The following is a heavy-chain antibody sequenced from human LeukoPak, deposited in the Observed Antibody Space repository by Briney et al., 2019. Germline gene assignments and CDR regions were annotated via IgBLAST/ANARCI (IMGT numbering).Heavy chain of an antibody. D-gene: IGHD6-13*01. Sequence: GASVKVSRKASGYTFSGYYIHWVRQAPGQGLEWMGRINPNSGGTNNAQKFQGRVTMTRDTSINTAYMELRRLRSDDTAVYYCARGGATAGTKYNWFDPWGQGTLVTVSS. CDR2: INPNSGGT. V-gene: IGHV1-2*06. J-gene: IGHJ5*02. CDR3: ARGGATAGTKYNWFDP. CDR1: GYTFSGYY.